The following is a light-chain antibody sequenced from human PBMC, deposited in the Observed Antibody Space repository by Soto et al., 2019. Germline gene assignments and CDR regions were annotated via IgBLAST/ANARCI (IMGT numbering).Light chain of an antibody. CDR1: ENINRWF. V-gene: IGKV3-20*01. CDR3: HYYDDSPPFP. J-gene: IGKJ3*01. Sequence: EIVLTQSPGTLSLSPGERATFSCRASENINRWFLAWYQQKPGQAPRLLIYGASSRATGIPDRFSGSGSGTDFTLTISRLEPEDFAVYYCHYYDDSPPFPFGPGIKVDI. CDR2: GAS.